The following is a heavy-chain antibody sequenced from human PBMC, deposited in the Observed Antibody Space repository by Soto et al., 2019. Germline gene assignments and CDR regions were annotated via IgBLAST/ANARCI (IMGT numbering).Heavy chain of an antibody. CDR3: ARERGNCSSTSCYSPAYYYYYYMDV. V-gene: IGHV1-69*04. CDR1: GYTFTSYG. J-gene: IGHJ6*03. Sequence: SVKVSCKASGYTFTSYGISWVRQAPGQGLEWMGRIIPILGIANYAQKFQGRVTITADKSTSTAYMELSSLRSEDTAVYYCARERGNCSSTSCYSPAYYYYYYMDVWGKGTTVTVSS. D-gene: IGHD2-2*01. CDR2: IIPILGIA.